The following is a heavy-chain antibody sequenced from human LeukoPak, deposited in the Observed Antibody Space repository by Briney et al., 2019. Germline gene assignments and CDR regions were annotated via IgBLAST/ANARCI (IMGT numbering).Heavy chain of an antibody. CDR1: GGTFSSYA. J-gene: IGHJ6*02. CDR2: IIPIFGTA. V-gene: IGHV1-69*13. D-gene: IGHD2-2*01. CDR3: ARGELGYCSSTSCYGGAYYYYGMDV. Sequence: GASVKVSCKASGGTFSSYAISWVRQAPGQGLEWMGGIIPIFGTANYAQKFQGRATITADESTSTAYMELSSLRSEDTAVYYCARGELGYCSSTSCYGGAYYYYGMDVWGQGTTVTVSS.